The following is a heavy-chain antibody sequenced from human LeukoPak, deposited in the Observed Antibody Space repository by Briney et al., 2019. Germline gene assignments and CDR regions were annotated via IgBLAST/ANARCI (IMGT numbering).Heavy chain of an antibody. CDR2: IRNKANSYTT. CDR1: GFTFSDHY. V-gene: IGHV3-72*01. CDR3: ARGSTMIRGSNLYGMDV. D-gene: IGHD3-22*01. J-gene: IGHJ6*02. Sequence: GGSLRLSCAASGFTFSDHYLDWVRQAPGKGLEWVGRIRNKANSYTTQYAASVKGRFTISRDDSKNSLYLQMNSLKTEDTAVYYCARGSTMIRGSNLYGMDVWGQGTTVTVSS.